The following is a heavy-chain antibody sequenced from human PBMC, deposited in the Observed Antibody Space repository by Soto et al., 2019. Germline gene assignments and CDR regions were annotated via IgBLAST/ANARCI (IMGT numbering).Heavy chain of an antibody. V-gene: IGHV4-39*01. CDR1: GGSISSSSYY. D-gene: IGHD6-13*01. Sequence: SETLSLTCTVSGGSISSSSYYWGWIRQPPGKGLEWIGSIYYSGSTYYNPSLKSRVTISVDTSKNQFSLKLSSVTAADTAVYYCARHSGSWDYFDYWGQGTLVTVSS. J-gene: IGHJ4*02. CDR2: IYYSGST. CDR3: ARHSGSWDYFDY.